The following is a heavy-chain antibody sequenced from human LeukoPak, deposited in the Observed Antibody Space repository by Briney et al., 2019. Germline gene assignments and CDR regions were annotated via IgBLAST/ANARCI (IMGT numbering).Heavy chain of an antibody. D-gene: IGHD6-13*01. CDR1: VGSLSSSRYY. V-gene: IGHV4-39*01. J-gene: IGHJ4*02. Sequence: SETLPLTFTFTVGSLSSSRYYWRCIRHPPGKALEWISNIYYSGSTYYNPSLKSRVTISVDTSKNQFSLKLSSVTAADTAVYFCARPAGQGYSGRVENWGQGTLVTVSS. CDR3: ARPAGQGYSGRVEN. CDR2: IYYSGST.